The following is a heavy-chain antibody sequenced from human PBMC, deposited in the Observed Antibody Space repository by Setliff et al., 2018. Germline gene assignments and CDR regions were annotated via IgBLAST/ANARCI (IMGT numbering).Heavy chain of an antibody. J-gene: IGHJ3*01. CDR1: GYSFINYW. CDR2: IYPGDSDT. V-gene: IGHV5-51*01. D-gene: IGHD2-2*01. CDR3: TRHEDRNKCTSSSCYRENDAFDV. Sequence: PGESLKISCKGSGYSFINYWIGWVRQMPGKGLEWMGVIYPGDSDTRYSPSFQGQVTISADKSINTAYLQWSSLKASDTAIYYCTRHEDRNKCTSSSCYRENDAFDVWGQGAMVTVSS.